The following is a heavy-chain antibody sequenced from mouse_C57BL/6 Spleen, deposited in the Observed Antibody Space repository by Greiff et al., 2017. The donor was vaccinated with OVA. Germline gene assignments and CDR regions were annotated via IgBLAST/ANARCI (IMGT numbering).Heavy chain of an antibody. Sequence: QVQLQQSGAELARPGASVKLSCKASGYTFTSYGISWVKQRTGQGLEWIGEIYPRSGNTYYNEKFKGKATLTADKSSSTAYMELRSLTSEASAVYFCARSITTVVAKGAMDYWGQGTSVTVSS. V-gene: IGHV1-81*01. CDR1: GYTFTSYG. CDR2: IYPRSGNT. D-gene: IGHD1-1*01. J-gene: IGHJ4*01. CDR3: ARSITTVVAKGAMDY.